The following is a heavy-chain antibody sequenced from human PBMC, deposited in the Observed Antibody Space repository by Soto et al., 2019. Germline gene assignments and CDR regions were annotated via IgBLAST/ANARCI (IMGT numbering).Heavy chain of an antibody. Sequence: EVQLLESGGGLAQPGGSLRLSCAASGFTFASYAMRWVRQAPGKGLEWVSAISGSGSTTYYAASVKGRFTISRDNSKNTFYLQMNSLRAEDTAGYYCAKRAGSSSSYPDYWGQGTLVTVSS. D-gene: IGHD6-6*01. CDR2: ISGSGSTT. J-gene: IGHJ4*02. V-gene: IGHV3-23*01. CDR1: GFTFASYA. CDR3: AKRAGSSSSYPDY.